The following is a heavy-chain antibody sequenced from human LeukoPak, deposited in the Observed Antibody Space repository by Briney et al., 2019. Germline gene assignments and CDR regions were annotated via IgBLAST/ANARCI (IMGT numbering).Heavy chain of an antibody. CDR1: GYSFTDYT. D-gene: IGHD3-16*01. CDR2: INTNTGNP. CDR3: AAIGLIDYYGMDV. J-gene: IGHJ6*02. V-gene: IGHV7-4-1*02. Sequence: ASVKVSCKTSGYSFTDYTINWVRQAPGQGLEWMGWINTNTGNPTYAQGFTGRSVFSLDTSVSTAYLQISSLKAEDTAVYYCAAIGLIDYYGMDVWGQGTTVTVSS.